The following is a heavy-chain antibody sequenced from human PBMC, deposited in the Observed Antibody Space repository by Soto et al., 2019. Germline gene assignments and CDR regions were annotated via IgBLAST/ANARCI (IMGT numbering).Heavy chain of an antibody. D-gene: IGHD6-6*01. Sequence: GGSLRLSCAASGFTFSSYAMHWLRQAPGKGLEWVAVISYDGSNKYYADSVKGRFTISRDNSKNTLYLQMNSLRAEDTAVYYCARDGSSSYYGMDVWGQGTTVTVSS. CDR3: ARDGSSSYYGMDV. V-gene: IGHV3-30-3*01. CDR1: GFTFSSYA. CDR2: ISYDGSNK. J-gene: IGHJ6*02.